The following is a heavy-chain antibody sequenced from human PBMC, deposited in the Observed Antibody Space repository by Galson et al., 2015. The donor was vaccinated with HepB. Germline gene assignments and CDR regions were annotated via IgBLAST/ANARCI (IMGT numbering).Heavy chain of an antibody. D-gene: IGHD4-23*01. CDR2: ISSSGSTI. CDR3: ARGVVTGPLFY. CDR1: GFTFSSYE. J-gene: IGHJ4*02. Sequence: SLRLSCAASGFTFSSYEMNWVRQAPGKGLEWVSYISSSGSTIYYADSVKGRFTISRDNAKNSLYLQMNSLRAEDTAVYYCARGVVTGPLFYWGQGTLATVSS. V-gene: IGHV3-48*03.